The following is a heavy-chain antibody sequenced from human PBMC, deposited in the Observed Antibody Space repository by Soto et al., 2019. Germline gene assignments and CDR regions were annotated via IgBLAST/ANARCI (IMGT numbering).Heavy chain of an antibody. CDR1: GFPVSSDR. V-gene: IGHV3-30*18. CDR2: MSSDCSGK. J-gene: IGHJ4*02. Sequence: GAVLPLTCPDSGFPVSSDRMHWVRLAPGKGLERVALMSSDCSGKKSADSVKGRFQISRDHYTNTLYLQMNSLRAVDKAAYYCEKDQRALEHWGQRNLVNVSS. CDR3: EKDQRALEH.